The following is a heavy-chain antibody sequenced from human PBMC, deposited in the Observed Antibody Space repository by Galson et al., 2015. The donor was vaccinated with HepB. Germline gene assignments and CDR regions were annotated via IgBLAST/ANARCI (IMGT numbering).Heavy chain of an antibody. J-gene: IGHJ4*02. CDR1: GLTFSNYG. V-gene: IGHV3-30*02. D-gene: IGHD3-22*01. CDR2: IRYDGTNE. Sequence: SLRLSCAASGLTFSNYGIHWVRQAPGKGLEWVSFIRYDGTNEYYADSVKGRFTISRDNAKNTLYPQMNSLRAEDTAVYYCVKVTMIGSYWGQGTLVTVSS. CDR3: VKVTMIGSY.